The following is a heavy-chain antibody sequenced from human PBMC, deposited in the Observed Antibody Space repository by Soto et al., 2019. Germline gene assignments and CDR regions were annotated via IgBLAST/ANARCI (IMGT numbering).Heavy chain of an antibody. CDR3: ASGENGYNKFYFDF. CDR1: GFIFSSFG. D-gene: IGHD5-12*01. Sequence: PGGSLRLSCAASGFIFSSFGMHWVRQAPGKGLEWVAHIWYDGSNTYYADSVKGRFTISRDNSKNTLYLQMDSLTAEDTAVYYCASGENGYNKFYFDFWGQGTLVTVSS. J-gene: IGHJ4*02. CDR2: IWYDGSNT. V-gene: IGHV3-33*01.